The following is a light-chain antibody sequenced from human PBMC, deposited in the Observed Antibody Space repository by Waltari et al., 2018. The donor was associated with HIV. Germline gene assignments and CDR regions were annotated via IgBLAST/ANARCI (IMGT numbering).Light chain of an antibody. CDR2: GAS. V-gene: IGKV3-20*01. CDR3: QQYGTSPRVT. Sequence: EIVLTQSPRTLSLSPGERATLTCMTSQSVNSGYLAWFQQKPGQAPRLLIYGASTRATGIPDRFSASGSGTDFTLTISILEPEDFAVYYCQQYGTSPRVTFGPGTRVDIK. J-gene: IGKJ3*01. CDR1: QSVNSGY.